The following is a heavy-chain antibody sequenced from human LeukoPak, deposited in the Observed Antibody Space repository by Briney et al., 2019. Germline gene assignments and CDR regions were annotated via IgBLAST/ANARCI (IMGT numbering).Heavy chain of an antibody. CDR3: AKSPSGDRYYFDY. Sequence: GGSLRLSCAASGLTFSSYAMSWVRQAPGKGLEWVSAISGSGGSTYYADSVKGRFTISRDNSKNTLYLQMNSLRAEDTAVYYCAKSPSGDRYYFDYWGQGTLVTVSS. D-gene: IGHD4-17*01. CDR1: GLTFSSYA. CDR2: ISGSGGST. V-gene: IGHV3-23*01. J-gene: IGHJ4*02.